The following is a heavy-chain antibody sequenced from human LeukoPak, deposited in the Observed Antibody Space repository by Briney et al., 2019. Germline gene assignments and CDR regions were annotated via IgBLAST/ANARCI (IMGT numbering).Heavy chain of an antibody. D-gene: IGHD1-7*01. CDR2: INHSGST. CDR1: GESFSGYY. V-gene: IGHV4-34*01. J-gene: IGHJ4*02. CDR3: ARVAVTGTFDY. Sequence: SETLSLTCAVYGESFSGYYWSLIRQPPGKGLEWIGEINHSGSTNYNPSLKSRVTISVDTSKNQFSLKLNSVTAADTAVYYCARVAVTGTFDYWGQGTLVTVSS.